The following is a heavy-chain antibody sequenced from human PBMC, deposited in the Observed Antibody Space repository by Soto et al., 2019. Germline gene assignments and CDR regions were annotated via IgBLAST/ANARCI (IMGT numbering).Heavy chain of an antibody. CDR2: ISGSSRSI. CDR3: ARDKAWAVDI. Sequence: EVQLVESGGGLVQPGGSLRLSCAASGFSFSDSSMNWVRQAPGKGLEWVSYISGSSRSIYYTDSGKGRITISRDNAKNSVYLQSNSLRDEETAVYYCARDKAWAVDIWGQGAMVTVS. J-gene: IGHJ3*02. V-gene: IGHV3-48*02. CDR1: GFSFSDSS.